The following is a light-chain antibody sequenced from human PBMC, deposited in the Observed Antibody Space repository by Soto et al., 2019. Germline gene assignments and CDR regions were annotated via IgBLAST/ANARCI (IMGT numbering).Light chain of an antibody. Sequence: QSVLTQPASVSGSPGQSITISCTGTSSDVGGYNYVSWYQQHPGKAPKLMIYDVSNRPSGVSNRFSGSKSGNTASLTISGLQAEHEADYYCSSYTRSSTLYVFGPGTKLTVL. V-gene: IGLV2-14*01. J-gene: IGLJ1*01. CDR3: SSYTRSSTLYV. CDR1: SSDVGGYNY. CDR2: DVS.